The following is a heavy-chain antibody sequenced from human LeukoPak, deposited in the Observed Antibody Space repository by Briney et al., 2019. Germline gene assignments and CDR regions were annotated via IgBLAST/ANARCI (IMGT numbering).Heavy chain of an antibody. D-gene: IGHD6-19*01. Sequence: GGSLRLSCAASGLTFSNYWMHWVRQAPGKGLVWVSRINPDGSNTIYADSVKGRFTISRDNAKSTLFVQMNSLRAEDTAVYFCARDSGSGLDYWGQGTLVTVSS. CDR1: GLTFSNYW. J-gene: IGHJ4*02. CDR2: INPDGSNT. V-gene: IGHV3-74*01. CDR3: ARDSGSGLDY.